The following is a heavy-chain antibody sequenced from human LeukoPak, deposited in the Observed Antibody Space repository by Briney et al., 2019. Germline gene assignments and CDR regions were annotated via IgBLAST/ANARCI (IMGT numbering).Heavy chain of an antibody. Sequence: PSETLSLTCTVSGGSISSYYWSWIRQPAGKGLEWIGRIYTSGSTNYNPSLKSRVTISVDTSKNQFSLKLSSVTAADTAVYYCARSITMVRGVISNYYYYYYMDVWGKGTTVTISS. J-gene: IGHJ6*03. V-gene: IGHV4-4*07. CDR1: GGSISSYY. D-gene: IGHD3-10*01. CDR2: IYTSGST. CDR3: ARSITMVRGVISNYYYYYYMDV.